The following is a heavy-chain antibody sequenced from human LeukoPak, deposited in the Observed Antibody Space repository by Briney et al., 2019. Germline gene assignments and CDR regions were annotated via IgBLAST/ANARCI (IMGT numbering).Heavy chain of an antibody. CDR1: GGSFSGYY. Sequence: SETLSLTCAVYGGSFSGYYWSWIRQPPGKGLEWIGEINHSGSTNYNPSLKSRVTISVDTSKNQFSLKLSSVTAADTAVYYCARGTDVAVAGTLFDYWGQEPWSPSPQ. CDR3: ARGTDVAVAGTLFDY. CDR2: INHSGST. J-gene: IGHJ4*01. V-gene: IGHV4-34*01. D-gene: IGHD6-19*01.